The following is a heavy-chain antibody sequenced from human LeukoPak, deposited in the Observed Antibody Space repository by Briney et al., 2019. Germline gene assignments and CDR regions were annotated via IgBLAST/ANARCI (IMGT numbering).Heavy chain of an antibody. J-gene: IGHJ3*02. CDR1: GFTFSSYA. V-gene: IGHV3-30*04. CDR2: ISYDGSNK. Sequence: GGSLRLSCAASGFTFSSYAMHWVRQAPGKGLEWVAVISYDGSNKYYADSVKGRFTISRDNSKNTLYLQMNSLRAEDTAVYYCARARVVYDSGGRDYAFDIWGQGTMVTVSS. D-gene: IGHD3-22*01. CDR3: ARARVVYDSGGRDYAFDI.